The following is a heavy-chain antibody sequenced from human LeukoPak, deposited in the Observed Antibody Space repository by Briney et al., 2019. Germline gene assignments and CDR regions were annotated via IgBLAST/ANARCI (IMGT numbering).Heavy chain of an antibody. CDR2: IYSGGST. CDR3: ARDGYYYDSSGYPTALDY. CDR1: GFTVSSNY. Sequence: GGSLRLSCAASGFTVSSNYMSWVRQAPGKGLEWVSVIYSGGSTYYADSVKGRFTISRDNSKNTLYLQMNSLRAEDTAVYYCARDGYYYDSSGYPTALDYWGQGTLVTVSS. J-gene: IGHJ4*02. D-gene: IGHD3-22*01. V-gene: IGHV3-66*01.